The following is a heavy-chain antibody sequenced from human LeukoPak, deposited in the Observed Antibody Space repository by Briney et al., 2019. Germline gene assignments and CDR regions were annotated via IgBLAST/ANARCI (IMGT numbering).Heavy chain of an antibody. V-gene: IGHV4-59*02. CDR1: GVSVSNHY. D-gene: IGHD6-19*01. J-gene: IGHJ4*02. Sequence: TSETLSLTCTVSGVSVSNHYWSWIRQPPGKGLEWIGWFYCSGGTYFNPSLGSRVTISADTSRNHLSLNLRSLTAADTAVYYCARHSSGWHFDSWGQGALVTVSS. CDR2: FYCSGGT. CDR3: ARHSSGWHFDS.